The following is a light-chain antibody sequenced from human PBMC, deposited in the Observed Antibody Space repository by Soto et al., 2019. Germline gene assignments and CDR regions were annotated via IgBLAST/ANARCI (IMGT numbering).Light chain of an antibody. V-gene: IGKV3-20*01. CDR1: QSVSSNS. CDR2: GAS. Sequence: EIVLTQSPGTLSLSPGERATLSCRASQSVSSNSLAWFQLKPGQAPRLLIYGASSRATGIPDRFSGSGSGTDFTLTISRLEPEDFATYYCQQSYSTPSTFGPGTKVDIK. CDR3: QQSYSTPST. J-gene: IGKJ3*01.